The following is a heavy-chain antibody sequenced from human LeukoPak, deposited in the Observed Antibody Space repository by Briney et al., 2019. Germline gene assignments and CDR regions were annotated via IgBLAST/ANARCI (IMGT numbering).Heavy chain of an antibody. D-gene: IGHD6-19*01. CDR1: GFTFSTYE. Sequence: GGSLRLSCEASGFTFSTYEMNWVRQTPGKGLEWVSCIGSSGSTIYYADSVKGRFTISRDNGKNSLYLHMNSLRAEDTAVYYCAGDFSGWSVDPWGQGTLVTVSS. V-gene: IGHV3-48*03. CDR2: IGSSGSTI. J-gene: IGHJ5*02. CDR3: AGDFSGWSVDP.